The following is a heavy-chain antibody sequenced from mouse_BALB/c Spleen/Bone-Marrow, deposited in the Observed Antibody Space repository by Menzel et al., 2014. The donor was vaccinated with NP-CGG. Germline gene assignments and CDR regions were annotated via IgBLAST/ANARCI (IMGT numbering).Heavy chain of an antibody. D-gene: IGHD2-4*01. CDR2: IGNKANGYTT. CDR1: GFTFTDYY. CDR3: ARGAIYYDYDRSFAY. V-gene: IGHV7-3*02. Sequence: EVQGVESGGGLVQPGGSLRLSCATSGFTFTDYYMTWVRQPPGKALEWLGFIGNKANGYTTEYSASVKGRFTISRDNSQSILYLQMNTLRAEDSATYYCARGAIYYDYDRSFAYWGQGTLVTVSA. J-gene: IGHJ3*01.